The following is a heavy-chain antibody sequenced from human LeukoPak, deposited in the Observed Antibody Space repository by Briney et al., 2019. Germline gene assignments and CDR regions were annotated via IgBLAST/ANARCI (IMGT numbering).Heavy chain of an antibody. CDR2: IYHSGST. CDR1: GGSISSGGYY. J-gene: IGHJ4*02. D-gene: IGHD6-13*01. CDR3: ARVPSSWFDY. Sequence: SQTLSLTCTVSGGSISSGGYYWSWIRQPPGKGLEWIGYIYHSGSTYYNPSLKSRVTISVDRSKNQSSLKLSSVTAADTAVYYCARVPSSWFDYWGQGTLVTVSS. V-gene: IGHV4-30-2*01.